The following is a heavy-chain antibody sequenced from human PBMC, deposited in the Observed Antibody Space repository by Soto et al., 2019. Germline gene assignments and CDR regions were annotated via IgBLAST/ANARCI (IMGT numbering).Heavy chain of an antibody. D-gene: IGHD6-19*01. CDR2: INAGGGNT. Sequence: GASVKVSCKASGYTFTKYGVHWVRQAPGQRLEWMGWINAGGGNTKYSRNFQGRVTITRDTSASTAYMELSSLRSEDTAVYYCVRDGAVAGNINFDFWGQGTLVTVSS. CDR3: VRDGAVAGNINFDF. CDR1: GYTFTKYG. V-gene: IGHV1-3*01. J-gene: IGHJ4*02.